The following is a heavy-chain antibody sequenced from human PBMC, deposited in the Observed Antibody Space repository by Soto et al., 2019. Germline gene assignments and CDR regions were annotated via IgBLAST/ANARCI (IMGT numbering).Heavy chain of an antibody. Sequence: GGSLRLSCAASGFTFTTYAMSWVRQAPGKGLEWVSLISRSGGLTLYADSVKGRFTISRDNSKNTLFLQMNSLRAEDTAFYYCVKFSGAAEHYYYYMDVWGKGTTVTVSS. V-gene: IGHV3-23*01. CDR3: VKFSGAAEHYYYYMDV. CDR1: GFTFTTYA. D-gene: IGHD2-15*01. CDR2: ISRSGGLT. J-gene: IGHJ6*03.